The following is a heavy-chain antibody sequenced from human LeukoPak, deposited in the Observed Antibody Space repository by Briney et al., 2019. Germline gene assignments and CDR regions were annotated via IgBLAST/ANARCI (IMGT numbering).Heavy chain of an antibody. CDR2: SNPYNGGT. CDR1: GYTFTRHY. CDR3: ARTPKTVKNYYYMDV. J-gene: IGHJ6*03. V-gene: IGHV1-2*02. Sequence: GASVKVSCEASGYTFTRHYIHWVRQAPGQGLEWMGWSNPYNGGTNYLQKFRGRVTLTRDTSISTAYMEVTRLTSDDTAVYYCARTPKTVKNYYYMDVWGKGTTVTISS. D-gene: IGHD4-17*01.